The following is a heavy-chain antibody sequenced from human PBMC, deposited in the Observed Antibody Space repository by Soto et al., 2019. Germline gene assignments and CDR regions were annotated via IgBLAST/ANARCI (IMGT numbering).Heavy chain of an antibody. CDR3: AKDKGIRGGTTDFDY. CDR1: GFTVSSNY. Sequence: GGSLRLSCAASGFTVSSNYMSWVRQAPGKGLEWVSVIYSGGSTYYADSVKGRFTISRDNSKNTLYLQMNSLRAEDTAVYYCAKDKGIRGGTTDFDYWGQGTLVTVSS. V-gene: IGHV3-66*01. D-gene: IGHD1-1*01. J-gene: IGHJ4*02. CDR2: IYSGGST.